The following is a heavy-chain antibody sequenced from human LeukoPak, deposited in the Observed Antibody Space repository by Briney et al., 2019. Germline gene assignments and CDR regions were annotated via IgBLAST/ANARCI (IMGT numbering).Heavy chain of an antibody. V-gene: IGHV4-34*01. J-gene: IGHJ4*02. Sequence: SETLSLTCAVSGGSISGYYWSWIRQPPGKGLEWIGEINHSGSTNYNPSLKSRVTISVDTSKNQFSLKVSSVTAADTAVYYCARERYGSGSYLGYWGQGTLVTVSS. CDR1: GGSISGYY. CDR2: INHSGST. CDR3: ARERYGSGSYLGY. D-gene: IGHD3-10*01.